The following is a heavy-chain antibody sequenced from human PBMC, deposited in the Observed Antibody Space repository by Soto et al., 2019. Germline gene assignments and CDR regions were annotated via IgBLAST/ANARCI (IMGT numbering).Heavy chain of an antibody. J-gene: IGHJ4*02. D-gene: IGHD3-10*01. Sequence: AAGSLTLSCAVSGCTFSSYALSWVRQAPGKGLEWFSGISGSGGSTYYADSVNGRVTISTDNSKNTLSLQMNSLTAEDTAVYYWANVPTVRGAPYYFDYWGQGTLVTVSS. V-gene: IGHV3-23*01. CDR3: ANVPTVRGAPYYFDY. CDR1: GCTFSSYA. CDR2: ISGSGGST.